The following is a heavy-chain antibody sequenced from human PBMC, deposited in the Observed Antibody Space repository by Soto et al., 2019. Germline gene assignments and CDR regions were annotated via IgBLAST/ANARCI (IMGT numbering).Heavy chain of an antibody. V-gene: IGHV1-69*06. Sequence: QVQLVQSGAVVKKPGSSVEVSCKASGGTFNGYGISWVRQAPGQGLEWMGGTVPVCDTSKYPPRFQGRVTITGDKSTSTAYMELSSVRSEDTAIYFCARGVSNSGAYYAGPSAYDLWGQGTLVIVSS. D-gene: IGHD3-10*01. CDR2: TVPVCDTS. CDR3: ARGVSNSGAYYAGPSAYDL. J-gene: IGHJ3*01. CDR1: GGTFNGYG.